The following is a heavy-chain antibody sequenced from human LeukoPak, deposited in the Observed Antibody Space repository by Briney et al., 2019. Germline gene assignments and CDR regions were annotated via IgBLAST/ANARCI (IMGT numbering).Heavy chain of an antibody. Sequence: ASVKVSCKASGYTFTGYYMHWVRQAPGQGLEWMGWINTNTGNPTYAQGFTGRFVFSLDTSVSTAYLQISSLKAEDTAVYYCASFNSYGVTWGQGTLVTVSS. J-gene: IGHJ5*02. D-gene: IGHD5-18*01. CDR3: ASFNSYGVT. CDR2: INTNTGNP. CDR1: GYTFTGYY. V-gene: IGHV7-4-1*02.